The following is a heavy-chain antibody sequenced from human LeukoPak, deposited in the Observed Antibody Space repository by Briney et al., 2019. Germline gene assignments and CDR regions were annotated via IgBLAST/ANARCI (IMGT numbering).Heavy chain of an antibody. J-gene: IGHJ4*02. Sequence: GGSLRLSCAASGFTFSSHAMHWVRQAPGKGLEYVSAISSNGGSTYYANSVKGRFTISRDNSKNTLYLQMGSLRAEDMAVYYCASSGIGTFDYWGQGTLVTVSS. CDR1: GFTFSSHA. CDR3: ASSGIGTFDY. D-gene: IGHD1-7*01. V-gene: IGHV3-64*01. CDR2: ISSNGGST.